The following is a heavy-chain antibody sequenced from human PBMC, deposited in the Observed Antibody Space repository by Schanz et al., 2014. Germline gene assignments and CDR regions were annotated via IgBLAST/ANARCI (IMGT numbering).Heavy chain of an antibody. CDR3: ARDQSPYTNSSDVRYFDY. Sequence: QVQLVQSGDEVKKPGASVKVSCKTSGYTFSDYGITWVRQAPGQGLEWMGWINGYNGHTLYAQKFQGRVTMTADTSTSTAYMDLRSLRSDDTAVYYCARDQSPYTNSSDVRYFDYWGQGSLVTVSS. D-gene: IGHD6-6*01. J-gene: IGHJ4*02. V-gene: IGHV1-18*01. CDR1: GYTFSDYG. CDR2: INGYNGHT.